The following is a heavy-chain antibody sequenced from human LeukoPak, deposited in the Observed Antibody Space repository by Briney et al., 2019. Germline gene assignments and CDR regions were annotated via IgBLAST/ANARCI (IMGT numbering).Heavy chain of an antibody. CDR2: ISGSGGST. D-gene: IGHD6-13*01. CDR1: GFTFSSYA. CDR3: SKGGSSWSRWDY. J-gene: IGHJ4*02. Sequence: GESLRLSCAASGFTFSSYAMSWVRQAPGKGLEWVSGISGSGGSTYYADSVKGRFTISRDNSKNTLYLQMNSPRAEDTAVYFCSKGGSSWSRWDYWGQGTLVTVSS. V-gene: IGHV3-23*01.